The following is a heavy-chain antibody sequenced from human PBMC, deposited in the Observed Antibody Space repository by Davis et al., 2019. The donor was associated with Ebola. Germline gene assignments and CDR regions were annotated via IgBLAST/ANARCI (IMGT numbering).Heavy chain of an antibody. Sequence: HTGGSLRLSCAASGFTFSNHWIHWIRQAPGKGLVWVSRINPDGTTTMYADSVEGRFTISRDNAKNTLFLQMDSLRAEDTAVYYCTKDFDYENGYWGQGSLVTVSS. CDR1: GFTFSNHW. J-gene: IGHJ4*02. V-gene: IGHV3-74*03. D-gene: IGHD3-9*01. CDR2: INPDGTTT. CDR3: TKDFDYENGY.